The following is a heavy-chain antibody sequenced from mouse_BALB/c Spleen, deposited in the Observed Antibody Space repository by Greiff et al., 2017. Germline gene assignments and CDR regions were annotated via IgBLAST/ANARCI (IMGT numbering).Heavy chain of an antibody. V-gene: IGHV5-6-5*01. D-gene: IGHD1-2*01. CDR2: ISSGGST. J-gene: IGHJ1*01. CDR3: ARDFSLLRLGYFDV. Sequence: DVKLVESGGGLVKPGGSLKLSCAASGFTFSSYAMSWVRQTPEKRLEWVASISSGGSTYYPDSVKGRFTISRDNARNILYLQMSSLRSEDTAMYYCARDFSLLRLGYFDVWGAGTTVTVSS. CDR1: GFTFSSYA.